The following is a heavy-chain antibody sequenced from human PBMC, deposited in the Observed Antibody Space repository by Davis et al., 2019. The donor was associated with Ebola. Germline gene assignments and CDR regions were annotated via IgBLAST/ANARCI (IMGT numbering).Heavy chain of an antibody. V-gene: IGHV3-53*01. Sequence: GESLKISCAASGFTVSSNYMTWVRQAPGKGLEWVSVIYTSGSTYYADSVRGRFTISRDNSKNTLYLQMNSLRAEDTAVYYCARDGPYEGITAGPWGQGTLVTVSS. CDR1: GFTVSSNY. J-gene: IGHJ5*02. CDR3: ARDGPYEGITAGP. CDR2: IYTSGST. D-gene: IGHD6-25*01.